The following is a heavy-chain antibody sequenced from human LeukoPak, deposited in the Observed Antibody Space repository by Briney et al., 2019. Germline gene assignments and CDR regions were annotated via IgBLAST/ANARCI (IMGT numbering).Heavy chain of an antibody. CDR3: ARDRGWQQFDY. V-gene: IGHV3-64*01. CDR1: GFTFSSYA. Sequence: GGSLRLSCAASGFTFSSYAMHWVRQAPGKGLEYVSAISSNGGSTYYANSVKGRFTISRDNAKNSMYLEMNSLRAEDTAVYFCARDRGWQQFDYWGQGTLVTVSA. CDR2: ISSNGGST. J-gene: IGHJ4*02. D-gene: IGHD5-24*01.